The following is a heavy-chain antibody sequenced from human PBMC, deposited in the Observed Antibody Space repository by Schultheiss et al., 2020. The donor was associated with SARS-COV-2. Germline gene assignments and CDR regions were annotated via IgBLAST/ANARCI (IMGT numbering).Heavy chain of an antibody. Sequence: ESLKISCAASGFTFSSYSMNWVRQAPGKGLEWIGEINHSGSTNYNPSLKSRVTISVDTSKNQFSLKLSSVTAADTAVYYCATFYGGNAYFDYWGQGTLVTVSS. J-gene: IGHJ4*02. CDR2: INHSGST. CDR3: ATFYGGNAYFDY. V-gene: IGHV4-34*08. CDR1: GFTFSSYS. D-gene: IGHD4-23*01.